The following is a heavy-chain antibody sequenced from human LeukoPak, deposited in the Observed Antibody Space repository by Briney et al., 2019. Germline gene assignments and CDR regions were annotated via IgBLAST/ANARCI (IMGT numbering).Heavy chain of an antibody. Sequence: PSETLSLTCTVSGYSISSGYYWGWIRQPPGNGLEWIGSIYHSGSTYYNPSLKSRVTISVDTSKNQFSLKLRSVTAADTAVYYCARGKSRGSHIDYWGQGTLVTVPS. CDR1: GYSISSGYY. J-gene: IGHJ4*02. D-gene: IGHD1-26*01. CDR2: IYHSGST. CDR3: ARGKSRGSHIDY. V-gene: IGHV4-38-2*02.